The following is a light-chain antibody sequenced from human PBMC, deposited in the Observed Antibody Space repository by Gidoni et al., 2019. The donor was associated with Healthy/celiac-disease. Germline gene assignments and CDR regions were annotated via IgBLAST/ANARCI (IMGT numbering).Light chain of an antibody. J-gene: IGKJ5*01. CDR3: QQYYSYPFT. Sequence: LRMTQSPSSFSASTGDRVTITCRASQGISSDLAWYQQKPGKAPKLLIYAASTLQSGVPSRFSGSGSGTDFTLTISCLQSEDFATYYCQQYYSYPFTFXQXTRLEIK. V-gene: IGKV1-8*01. CDR1: QGISSD. CDR2: AAS.